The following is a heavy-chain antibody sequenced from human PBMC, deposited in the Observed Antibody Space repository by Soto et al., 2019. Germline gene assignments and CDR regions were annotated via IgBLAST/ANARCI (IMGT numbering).Heavy chain of an antibody. J-gene: IGHJ4*02. CDR2: ISGSGDST. V-gene: IGHV3-23*01. CDR1: GFTFSSST. Sequence: GGSLRLSCAASGFTFSSSTMTWVRQAPGQGLEYISSISGSGDSTTYADSVKGRFTISRDNSKSTLFLQMNSLRAEDTAVYHCAKTPPQAPFDSWGQGTLVTVSS. CDR3: AKTPPQAPFDS.